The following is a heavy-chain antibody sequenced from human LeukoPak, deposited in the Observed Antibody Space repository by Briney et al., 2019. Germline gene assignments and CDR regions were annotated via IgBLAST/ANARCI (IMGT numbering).Heavy chain of an antibody. J-gene: IGHJ4*02. CDR3: ARVQLERFGELSGFDY. D-gene: IGHD3-10*01. V-gene: IGHV3-48*03. CDR1: GFTFSSYE. Sequence: PGGSLRLSCAASGFTFSSYEMNWVRQAPGKGLEWVSYISSSGSTIYYADSVEGRFTISRDNAKNSLYLQMNSLRAEDTAVYYCARVQLERFGELSGFDYWGQGTLVTVSS. CDR2: ISSSGSTI.